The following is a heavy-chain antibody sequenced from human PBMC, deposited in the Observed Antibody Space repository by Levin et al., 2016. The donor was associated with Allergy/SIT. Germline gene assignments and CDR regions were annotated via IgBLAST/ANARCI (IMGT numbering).Heavy chain of an antibody. J-gene: IGHJ4*02. CDR2: IIPMLTIT. Sequence: WVRQAPGQGLEWMGSIIPMLTITNYAQKFQGRVTITADKTTNFVYMDLSSLRSDDTAVYYCARQRGDSSGWRIDYWGQGTLVTVSS. CDR3: ARQRGDSSGWRIDY. V-gene: IGHV1-69*02. D-gene: IGHD6-19*01.